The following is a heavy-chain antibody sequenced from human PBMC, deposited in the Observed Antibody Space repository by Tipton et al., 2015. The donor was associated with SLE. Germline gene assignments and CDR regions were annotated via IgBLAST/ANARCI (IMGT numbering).Heavy chain of an antibody. Sequence: VQLVQSGAEVKKPGESLKISCKGSGYTFSNHWIGWVRQMPGKGLEWMGIIYPADSDTTYSPSFQGQVTISVDKSISTAYLQWSSLKASDAAMYYCARRAPYDAFDIWGQGTLVTVSS. CDR1: GYTFSNHW. V-gene: IGHV5-51*01. CDR3: ARRAPYDAFDI. CDR2: IYPADSDT. J-gene: IGHJ3*02.